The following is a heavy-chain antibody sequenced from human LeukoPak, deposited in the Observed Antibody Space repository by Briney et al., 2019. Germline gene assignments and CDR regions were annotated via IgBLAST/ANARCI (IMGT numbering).Heavy chain of an antibody. CDR3: ARGYSSTWFKTWDF. J-gene: IGHJ4*02. Sequence: SETLSLTCAVSGGSISSGGYSWSWIRQPPGKGLEWIGYIYYSGTTNYNPSLKSRVTISVDTSKNQFSLKLTSVTAADTAVYYCARGYSSTWFKTWDFWGQGTLVTVSS. CDR2: IYYSGTT. V-gene: IGHV4-61*08. D-gene: IGHD6-13*01. CDR1: GGSISSGGYS.